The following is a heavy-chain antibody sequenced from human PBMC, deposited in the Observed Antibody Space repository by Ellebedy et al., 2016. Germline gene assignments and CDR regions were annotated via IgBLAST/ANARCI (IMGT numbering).Heavy chain of an antibody. Sequence: ASVKVSCKASGYTFAGYYMHWVRQAPGQGLEWMGWINPNSGGTNYAQKFQGRVTMTRDTSISTAYMELSRLRSDDTAVYYCASSQYSSGWVDYWGQGTLVTVSS. V-gene: IGHV1-2*02. CDR3: ASSQYSSGWVDY. D-gene: IGHD6-19*01. CDR2: INPNSGGT. CDR1: GYTFAGYY. J-gene: IGHJ4*02.